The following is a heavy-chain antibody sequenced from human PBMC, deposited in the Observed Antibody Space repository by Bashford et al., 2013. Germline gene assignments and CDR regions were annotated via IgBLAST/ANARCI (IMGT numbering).Heavy chain of an antibody. CDR1: GYRFTDYW. Sequence: GESLKISCKGSGYRFTDYWIAWVRQMPGKGLEWMGVIYPDDSDTRYSPSFEGPVTISAARSINTAYLQWSSLKASDTAMYYCARLSCGEGSCYAPDAFDIWGQGTMVTVSS. J-gene: IGHJ3*02. D-gene: IGHD2-21*01. CDR3: ARLSCGEGSCYAPDAFDI. CDR2: IYPDDSDT. V-gene: IGHV5-51*01.